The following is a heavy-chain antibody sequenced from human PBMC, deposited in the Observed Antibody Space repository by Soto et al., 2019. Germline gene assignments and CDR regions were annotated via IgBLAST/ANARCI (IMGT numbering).Heavy chain of an antibody. D-gene: IGHD3-10*01. Sequence: ASVKVSCKASGYTFTGYYMHWVRQAPGQGLEWMGWSNPNSGGTNYAQKFQGRVAMTRDTSISTAYMELSRLRSDDTAVYYCAREGGKLLWFGELWDYYGMDVWGQGTTVTVSS. CDR3: AREGGKLLWFGELWDYYGMDV. J-gene: IGHJ6*02. CDR2: SNPNSGGT. CDR1: GYTFTGYY. V-gene: IGHV1-2*02.